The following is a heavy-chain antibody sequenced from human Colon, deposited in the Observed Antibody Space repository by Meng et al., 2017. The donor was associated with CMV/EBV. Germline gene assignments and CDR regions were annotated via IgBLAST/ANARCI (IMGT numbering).Heavy chain of an antibody. CDR1: GNSISRGYY. J-gene: IGHJ5*02. V-gene: IGHV4-38-2*02. CDR2: IFHIGVT. CDR3: ARITTVPYWFDP. Sequence: GSLRLSCSVSGNSISRGYYWGWIRQPPGKGPEWIGSIFHIGVTYYNPSLKSRVTISVDTSKNQFSLKLSSVSAADTAVYYCARITTVPYWFDPWGQGILVTVSS. D-gene: IGHD1-1*01.